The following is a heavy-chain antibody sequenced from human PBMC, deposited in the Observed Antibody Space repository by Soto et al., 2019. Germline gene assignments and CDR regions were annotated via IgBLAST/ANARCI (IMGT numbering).Heavy chain of an antibody. CDR3: AKDVSSSWSPNYFDY. CDR2: ISGSGGST. J-gene: IGHJ4*02. V-gene: IGHV3-23*01. CDR1: GFTFSSYA. D-gene: IGHD6-13*01. Sequence: GGSLRLSCAASGFTFSSYAMSWVRQAPGKGLEWVSAISGSGGSTYYADSVKGRFTISRDNSKNTLYLQMNSLRAEDTAVYYCAKDVSSSWSPNYFDYWGQGTLVTVSS.